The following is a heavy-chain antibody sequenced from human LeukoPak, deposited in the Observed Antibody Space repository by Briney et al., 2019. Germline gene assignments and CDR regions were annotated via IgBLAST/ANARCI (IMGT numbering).Heavy chain of an antibody. CDR3: ARDVGSRPMYWFDP. D-gene: IGHD6-13*01. J-gene: IGHJ5*02. CDR2: IIPILGIA. V-gene: IGHV1-69*04. Sequence: SVKVSCKASGGTFSSYTISWVRQAPGQGLEWMGRIIPILGIANYAQKFQGRVTTTADKSTSTAYMELSSLRSEDTAVYYCARDVGSRPMYWFDPWGQGTLDTVSS. CDR1: GGTFSSYT.